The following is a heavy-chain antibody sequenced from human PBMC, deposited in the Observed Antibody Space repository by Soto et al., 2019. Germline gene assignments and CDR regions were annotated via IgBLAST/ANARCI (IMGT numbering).Heavy chain of an antibody. Sequence: EVYLVESGGGLVQPGVSLRLSCSASGFTLSGFWMNWVRQAPGKGLMWVSHISPDGSDKAYADFGKGRFSISRDDSKDTVYLQLNRLSAEDTAIYYCVRNGESLLTYDSWCQGTLVTVSS. CDR3: VRNGESLLTYDS. CDR2: ISPDGSDK. V-gene: IGHV3-74*01. CDR1: GFTLSGFW. J-gene: IGHJ4*02. D-gene: IGHD3-10*01.